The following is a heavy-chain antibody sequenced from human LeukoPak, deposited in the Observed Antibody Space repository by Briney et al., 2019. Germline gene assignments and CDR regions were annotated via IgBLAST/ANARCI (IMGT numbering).Heavy chain of an antibody. Sequence: ASVKVSCKASGYTFTSYDINWVRQATGQGLEWMGWMNPNSGNTGYAQKFQGRVTITRNTSISTAYMELSSLRSEDTAVYYCARGSRNSLLAGKGRNWFDPWGQGTLVTVSS. CDR3: ARGSRNSLLAGKGRNWFDP. D-gene: IGHD3-10*01. V-gene: IGHV1-8*03. J-gene: IGHJ5*02. CDR2: MNPNSGNT. CDR1: GYTFTSYD.